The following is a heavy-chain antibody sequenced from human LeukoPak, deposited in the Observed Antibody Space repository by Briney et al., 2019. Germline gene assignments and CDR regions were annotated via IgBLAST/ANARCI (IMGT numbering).Heavy chain of an antibody. V-gene: IGHV1-69*04. J-gene: IGHJ4*02. D-gene: IGHD3-10*01. Sequence: GASVKVSCKASGGTFSSYAISWVRQAPGQGLEWMGRIIPILGIANYAQKFQGRVTITADKSTSTAYMELSSLRSEDTAVYSCASNYYGSGSLSRGALSWGQGTLVTVSS. CDR2: IIPILGIA. CDR1: GGTFSSYA. CDR3: ASNYYGSGSLSRGALS.